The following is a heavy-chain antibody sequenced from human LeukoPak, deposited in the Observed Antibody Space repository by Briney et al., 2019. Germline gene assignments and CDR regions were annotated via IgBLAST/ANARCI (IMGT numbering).Heavy chain of an antibody. CDR2: VYYTGVT. CDR3: AREPRDFYWFDT. V-gene: IGHV4-31*11. D-gene: IGHD1-14*01. J-gene: IGHJ5*02. CDR1: GDSVTSGGYY. Sequence: SSETLSLTCAVSGDSVTSGGYYWTWIRQHPGKGLEWIGYVYYTGVTYYSPSLQSRVTISVDTSKNQLSLKLSAVTAADTAVYFCAREPRDFYWFDTWGQGALVTVS.